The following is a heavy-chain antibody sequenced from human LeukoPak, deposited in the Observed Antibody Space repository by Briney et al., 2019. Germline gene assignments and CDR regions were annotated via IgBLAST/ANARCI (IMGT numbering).Heavy chain of an antibody. Sequence: SETLSLTCAVSGGSISGYYWVWIRQPPGKGLEWIGYIYYSGSTNYNPSLKSRVTISVDTSKNQFSLKLSSVTAADTAVYYCARHDYGGSDYWGQGTLVTVSS. CDR2: IYYSGST. CDR1: GGSISGYY. J-gene: IGHJ4*02. D-gene: IGHD4-23*01. V-gene: IGHV4-59*08. CDR3: ARHDYGGSDY.